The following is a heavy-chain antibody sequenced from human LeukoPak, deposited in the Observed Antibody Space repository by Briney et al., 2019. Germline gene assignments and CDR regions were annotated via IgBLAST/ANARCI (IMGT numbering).Heavy chain of an antibody. CDR3: ASTDIVVVPAAIRGHNWFDP. Sequence: SETLSLTCAVYGGSFSGYYWSWLRQPPGKGLEWLGEINHSGSTNYNPSLKSRVTISVDTSKNQFSLKLSSVTAADTAVYYCASTDIVVVPAAIRGHNWFDPWGQGTLVTVSS. CDR1: GGSFSGYY. D-gene: IGHD2-2*02. CDR2: INHSGST. J-gene: IGHJ5*02. V-gene: IGHV4-34*01.